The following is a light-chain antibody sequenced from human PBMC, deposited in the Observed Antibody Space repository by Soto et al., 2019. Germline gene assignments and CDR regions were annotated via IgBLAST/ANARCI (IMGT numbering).Light chain of an antibody. CDR1: SSNIGAGYD. V-gene: IGLV1-40*01. CDR3: QSYDSSLSGYV. J-gene: IGLJ1*01. CDR2: GNS. Sequence: QSVLTQPPPVSGAPGQRVTISCTGSSSNIGAGYDVHWYQQLPGTAPKLLIYGNSNRPSGVPDRISGSKSGTSASLAITGLQGEDEADYYCQSYDSSLSGYVFGTGTKLTVL.